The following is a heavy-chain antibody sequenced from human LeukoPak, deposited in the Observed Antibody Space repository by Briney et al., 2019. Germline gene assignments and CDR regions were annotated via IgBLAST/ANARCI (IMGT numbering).Heavy chain of an antibody. CDR1: GGPVSSNSNY. V-gene: IGHV4-61*01. D-gene: IGHD5-12*01. CDR2: NTYFGSA. J-gene: IGHJ5*02. CDR3: ARDTPGGYDFLWFDP. Sequence: KPSETLSLTCTVSGGPVSSNSNYWSWIRRPPGKGLEGIGYNTYFGSASHNPSLKSRVTISVDAPKNQFSLKLSSVTAADTAVCYCARDTPGGYDFLWFDPWGQGTLVTVST.